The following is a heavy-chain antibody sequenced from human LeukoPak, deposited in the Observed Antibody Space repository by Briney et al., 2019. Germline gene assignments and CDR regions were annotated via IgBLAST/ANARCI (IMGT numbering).Heavy chain of an antibody. CDR1: GFTFSSYA. V-gene: IGHV3-23*01. D-gene: IGHD3-3*01. CDR3: ARDPRDDFWSGDQH. Sequence: GGSLRLSCAASGFTFSSYAMSWVRQAPGKGLEWVSAISGSGGSTYYADSVKGRFTISRDNSKNTLYLQMNSLRAEDTAVYYCARDPRDDFWSGDQHWGQGTLVTVSS. CDR2: ISGSGGST. J-gene: IGHJ1*01.